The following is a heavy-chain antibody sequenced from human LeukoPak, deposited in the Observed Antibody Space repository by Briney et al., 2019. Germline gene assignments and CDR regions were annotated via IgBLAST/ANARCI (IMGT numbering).Heavy chain of an antibody. Sequence: SQTLSLTCAVSGDSISSGAYSWSWIRQPPGKGLEWIGYIYYSGSTNYNPSLKSRVTISVDTSKNQFSLKLSSVTAADTAVYYCARHDYYGDYGYFDLWGRGTLVTVSS. CDR2: IYYSGST. CDR3: ARHDYYGDYGYFDL. D-gene: IGHD4-17*01. V-gene: IGHV4-30-4*07. CDR1: GDSISSGAYS. J-gene: IGHJ2*01.